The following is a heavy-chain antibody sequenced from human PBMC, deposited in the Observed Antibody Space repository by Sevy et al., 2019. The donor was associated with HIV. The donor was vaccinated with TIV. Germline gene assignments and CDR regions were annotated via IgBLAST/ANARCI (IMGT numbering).Heavy chain of an antibody. CDR2: ISWNSGSI. CDR1: GFTFDDYA. J-gene: IGHJ4*02. Sequence: GGSLRLSCAASGFTFDDYAMHWVRQAPGKGLEWVSGISWNSGSIGYADSVRGRFTISRDNAKNSLYLQMNSLRAEDTALYYCAKGPLDHGYSIAVAGTCYFDYWGQGTLVTVSS. CDR3: AKGPLDHGYSIAVAGTCYFDY. D-gene: IGHD6-19*01. V-gene: IGHV3-9*01.